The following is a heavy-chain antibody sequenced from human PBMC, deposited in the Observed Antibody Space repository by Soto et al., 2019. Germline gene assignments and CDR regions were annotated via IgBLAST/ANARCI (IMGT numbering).Heavy chain of an antibody. CDR1: GGSISSSSYY. J-gene: IGHJ4*02. CDR3: ARIDRKTSEKVFDY. CDR2: IYYSGST. Sequence: TSETLSLTCTVSGGSISSSSYYWGWIRQPPGKGLEWIGSIYYSGSTYYNPSLKSRVTISVDTSKNQFSLKLSSVTAADTAVYYCARIDRKTSEKVFDYWGQGTLVTVSS. V-gene: IGHV4-39*01. D-gene: IGHD6-6*01.